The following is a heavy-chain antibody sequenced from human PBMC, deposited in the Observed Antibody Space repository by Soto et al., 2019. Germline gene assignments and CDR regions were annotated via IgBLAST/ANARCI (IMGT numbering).Heavy chain of an antibody. CDR3: ARGLVATTFAY. CDR2: ISYSGGT. Sequence: QVQLQASGPGLVKPSQTLSLTCTVSGGSISTGGYYWSWIRQHPGKGLEWIGYISYSGGTYYTPSLKSRVTISVDTSKNQCSLKLSSVTAAETAVYYCARGLVATTFAYWGQGTLVTVSS. CDR1: GGSISTGGYY. D-gene: IGHD5-12*01. V-gene: IGHV4-31*03. J-gene: IGHJ4*02.